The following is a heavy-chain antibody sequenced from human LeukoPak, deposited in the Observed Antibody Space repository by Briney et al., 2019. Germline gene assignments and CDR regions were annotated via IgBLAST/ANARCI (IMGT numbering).Heavy chain of an antibody. CDR1: GVTFISYV. D-gene: IGHD2-2*01. CDR3: ARGTPPSYYHYMDG. J-gene: IGHJ6*03. V-gene: IGHV3-48*03. Sequence: RGSPRLSCAASGVTFISYVMNCGRQAPREGLGWVSYISGGDSTIYYADSVKGRFTISRDNAKKSLYLQMNSLRAEDTAVYYCARGTPPSYYHYMDGWGKGTTVTVSS. CDR2: ISGGDSTI.